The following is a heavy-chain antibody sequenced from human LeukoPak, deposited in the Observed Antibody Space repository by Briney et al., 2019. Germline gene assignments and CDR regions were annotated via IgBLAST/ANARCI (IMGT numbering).Heavy chain of an antibody. Sequence: GGSLRLSCEASGFTFRHSWLSRIRQTPGKGLEWVANIHPDSSDKFYVDSMEGRFTISRDNAKNSLYLQMNSLRAEDTAVYYCARGEEYSYGLGGPDYWGQGTLVTVSS. CDR1: GFTFRHSW. CDR3: ARGEEYSYGLGGPDY. V-gene: IGHV3-7*01. CDR2: IHPDSSDK. D-gene: IGHD5-18*01. J-gene: IGHJ4*02.